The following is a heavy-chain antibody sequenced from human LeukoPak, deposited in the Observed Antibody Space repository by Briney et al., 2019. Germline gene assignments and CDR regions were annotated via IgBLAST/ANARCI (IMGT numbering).Heavy chain of an antibody. D-gene: IGHD3-22*01. CDR3: ARGGPRQYYYDSSGYYYFDY. CDR2: IYTGGTT. J-gene: IGHJ4*02. Sequence: GGSLRLSCAASGFTFSTYEMNWVRQAPGKGLEWVSVIYTGGTTYYADSVKGRFTISRDNSKNALYLQMNSLRAEDTAVYYCARGGPRQYYYDSSGYYYFDYWGQGTLVTVSS. CDR1: GFTFSTYE. V-gene: IGHV3-66*02.